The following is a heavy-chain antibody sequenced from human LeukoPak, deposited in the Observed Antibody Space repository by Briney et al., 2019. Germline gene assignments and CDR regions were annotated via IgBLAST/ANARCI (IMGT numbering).Heavy chain of an antibody. Sequence: ASVKVSCKASGYTFTGYHMHWVRQAPGQGLEWMGWINPNSGGTNYAQKFQGRVTMTRDTSISTAYMELSRLRSDDTAAYYCARGGRGDSSAWYYFDFWGQGTLVTVSS. V-gene: IGHV1-2*02. J-gene: IGHJ4*02. CDR1: GYTFTGYH. CDR2: INPNSGGT. D-gene: IGHD6-19*01. CDR3: ARGGRGDSSAWYYFDF.